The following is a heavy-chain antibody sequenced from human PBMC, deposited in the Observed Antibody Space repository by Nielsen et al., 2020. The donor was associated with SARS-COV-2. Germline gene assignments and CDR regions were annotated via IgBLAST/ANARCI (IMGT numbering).Heavy chain of an antibody. Sequence: GSLRLSCTVSGGSISSSSYYWGWIRQPPGKGLEWIGSIYYSGSTYYNPSLKSRLTISVHTSKNQFSLELSPVTAADTAVYYCARHDSRTAVAGLPFDYWGQGTLVTVSS. CDR1: GGSISSSSYY. D-gene: IGHD6-19*01. J-gene: IGHJ4*02. V-gene: IGHV4-39*01. CDR3: ARHDSRTAVAGLPFDY. CDR2: IYYSGST.